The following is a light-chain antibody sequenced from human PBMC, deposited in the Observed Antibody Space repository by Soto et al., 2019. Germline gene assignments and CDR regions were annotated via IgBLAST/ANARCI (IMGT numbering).Light chain of an antibody. V-gene: IGLV2-18*02. CDR1: SSDVGSYNR. J-gene: IGLJ1*01. CDR2: EVS. CDR3: SSYTSSSTYV. Sequence: QSALTQPPSVSGSPGQSVTISCTGTSSDVGSYNRVSWYQQPPGTAPKLMISEVSTRPSGVPDRFSGSKSGNTASLTISGLQAEDEADYYCSSYTSSSTYVFGTGTKLTVL.